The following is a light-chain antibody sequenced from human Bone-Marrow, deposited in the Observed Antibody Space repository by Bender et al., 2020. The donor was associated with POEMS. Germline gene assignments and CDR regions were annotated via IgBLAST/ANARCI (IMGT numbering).Light chain of an antibody. J-gene: IGLJ3*02. CDR3: AVWDDSLNGWV. Sequence: QSALTQPASVSGSPGQSITISCSGTSSDIGSHDSVAWYQQYPGEVPRLMISEVTKRPSEVPDRFSGSRSGTSASLAITGLQAEDEADYYCAVWDDSLNGWVFGGGTKLTVL. CDR1: SSDIGSHDS. V-gene: IGLV2-14*02. CDR2: EVT.